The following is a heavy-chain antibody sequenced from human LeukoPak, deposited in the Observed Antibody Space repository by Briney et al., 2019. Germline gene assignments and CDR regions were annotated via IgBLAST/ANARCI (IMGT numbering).Heavy chain of an antibody. CDR2: IKKDGIEK. Sequence: TGGSLRLPCAASGFYFRDHWMDWVRQAPGKGLEWVANIKKDGIEKYYVESVKGRFTISRDNAKNSLSLQMNSLRAEDTAVYYCARGRYSSRSGGYYFDIWGQGTLVTVSS. V-gene: IGHV3-7*01. CDR1: GFYFRDHW. J-gene: IGHJ4*02. D-gene: IGHD2-2*01. CDR3: ARGRYSSRSGGYYFDI.